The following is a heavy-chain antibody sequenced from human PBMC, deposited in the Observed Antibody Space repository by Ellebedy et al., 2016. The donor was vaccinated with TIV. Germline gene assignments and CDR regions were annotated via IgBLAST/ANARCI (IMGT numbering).Heavy chain of an antibody. D-gene: IGHD3-10*01. J-gene: IGHJ4*02. V-gene: IGHV4-59*08. Sequence: MPSETLSLTCTVSGGSISPYYWSWIRQPPGKGLEWIGYIYYSGSTNYNPSLKSRVTISVDTSKNQFSLKLSSVTAADTAVYYCAGGVRGVTSFDYWGQGTLVTVSS. CDR2: IYYSGST. CDR1: GGSISPYY. CDR3: AGGVRGVTSFDY.